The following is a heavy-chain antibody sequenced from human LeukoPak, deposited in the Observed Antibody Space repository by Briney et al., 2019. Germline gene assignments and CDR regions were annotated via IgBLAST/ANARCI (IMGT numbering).Heavy chain of an antibody. D-gene: IGHD2-15*01. Sequence: GESLKISCKSSGYSFADYWIGWVRQMPGKGLEWMGVIYPGDSDARYSPSFQGQVTISADKSISTAYLQWNNLKASDTAMYYCAKTGGVVTKTFDFWGQGTRVTVSS. V-gene: IGHV5-51*01. J-gene: IGHJ4*02. CDR3: AKTGGVVTKTFDF. CDR1: GYSFADYW. CDR2: IYPGDSDA.